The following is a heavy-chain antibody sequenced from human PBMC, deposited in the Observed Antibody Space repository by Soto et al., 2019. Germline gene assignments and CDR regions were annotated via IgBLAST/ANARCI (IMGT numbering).Heavy chain of an antibody. Sequence: QVQLQESGPALLKPSETLSLTCTVSGGSISSYYWSWIRQHPGKGLEWIGFIFYSWSTSDTPSLKSRVTISVDTSEYQFSLKLISVPAAVQAVYYSASMIGDPVLSFDSWGQGTLVGVSS. V-gene: IGHV4-59*01. CDR2: IFYSWST. J-gene: IGHJ5*01. D-gene: IGHD3-10*02. CDR3: ASMIGDPVLSFDS. CDR1: GGSISSYY.